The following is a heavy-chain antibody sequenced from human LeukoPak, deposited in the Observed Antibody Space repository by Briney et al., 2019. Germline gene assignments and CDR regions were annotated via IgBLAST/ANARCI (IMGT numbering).Heavy chain of an antibody. D-gene: IGHD2-21*01. CDR2: IIPIFGTA. CDR1: GGTFSSYA. Sequence: ASVKVSCKASGGTFSSYAISWVRQAPGQGLEWMGGIIPIFGTANYAQKFQGRVTITADESTSTAYMELSSLRSEDTAVYYCAANTPRVVREDAFDIWGQGTMVTVSS. J-gene: IGHJ3*02. V-gene: IGHV1-69*13. CDR3: AANTPRVVREDAFDI.